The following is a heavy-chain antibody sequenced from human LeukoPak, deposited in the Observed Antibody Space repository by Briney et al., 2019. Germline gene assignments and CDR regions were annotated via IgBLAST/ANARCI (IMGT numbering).Heavy chain of an antibody. J-gene: IGHJ4*02. V-gene: IGHV3-48*03. CDR2: ISSGGTTI. D-gene: IGHD2-2*01. CDR3: TRGLVV. Sequence: GGSLRLSCAASGFTFSEYEMNWVRRAPGKGLEWVSDISSGGTTIFYADSVKGRLTISRDNAKNSLYLQMNSLRDEDTAIYYCTRGLVVWGQGALVTVSS. CDR1: GFTFSEYE.